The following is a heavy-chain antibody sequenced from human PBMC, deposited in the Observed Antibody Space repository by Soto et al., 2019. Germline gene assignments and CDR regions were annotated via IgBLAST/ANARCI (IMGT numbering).Heavy chain of an antibody. D-gene: IGHD2-21*01. V-gene: IGHV3-21*06. Sequence: EVQLVESGGGLVKPGGSLRLSCAASGFTFSRYGMNWLRQAPGKGLEWVASICSTTSYVYYADSVKGLFSNSRDNAKNILVLVMYYLRTRYTAVYYCMRVPSEGRVIHWFETWGQGTLVTVS. CDR2: ICSTTSYV. CDR1: GFTFSRYG. J-gene: IGHJ5*02. CDR3: MRVPSEGRVIHWFET.